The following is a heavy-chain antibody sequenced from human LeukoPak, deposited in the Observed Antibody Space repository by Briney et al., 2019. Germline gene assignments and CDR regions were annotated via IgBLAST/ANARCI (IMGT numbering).Heavy chain of an antibody. CDR3: ARALPPSVNTPWK. D-gene: IGHD1-1*01. V-gene: IGHV3-74*01. CDR2: ISSDGSST. Sequence: PGGSLRLSCAASGFTFSSYWMHWVRQAPGKGLVWVSRISSDGSSTSYADSVKGRFTIFRDNVKNTLYLQMNSLGAEDTAVYYCARALPPSVNTPWKWGQGTQVTVSS. CDR1: GFTFSSYW. J-gene: IGHJ4*02.